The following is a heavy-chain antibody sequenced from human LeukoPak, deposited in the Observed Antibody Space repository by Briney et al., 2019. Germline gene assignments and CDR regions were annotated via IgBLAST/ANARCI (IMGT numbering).Heavy chain of an antibody. J-gene: IGHJ4*02. CDR2: ISYDGRDK. CDR3: VRDLYSRSPYFDV. V-gene: IGHV3-30*03. D-gene: IGHD2-21*01. CDR1: GFNFASYA. Sequence: GGSLGLSCAASGFNFASYAMYWVRQAPGRGLEWVAYISYDGRDKYYVDSVKGRFFISKDSSMSTLYLDMNSLRPEDTALYYCVRDLYSRSPYFDVWGQGTLVTVSS.